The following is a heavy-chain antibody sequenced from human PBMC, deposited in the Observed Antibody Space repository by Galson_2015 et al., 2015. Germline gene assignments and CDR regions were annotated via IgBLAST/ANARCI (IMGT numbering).Heavy chain of an antibody. CDR3: AKAHIVATDAFDI. D-gene: IGHD5-12*01. CDR2: ISGSGGST. Sequence: SLRLSCAASGFTFSSYAMSWVRQAPGKGLEWVSAISGSGGSTYYADSVKGRFTISRDNSKNTLYLQMNSLRAEDTAVYYCAKAHIVATDAFDIWGQGTMVTVSS. J-gene: IGHJ3*02. CDR1: GFTFSSYA. V-gene: IGHV3-23*01.